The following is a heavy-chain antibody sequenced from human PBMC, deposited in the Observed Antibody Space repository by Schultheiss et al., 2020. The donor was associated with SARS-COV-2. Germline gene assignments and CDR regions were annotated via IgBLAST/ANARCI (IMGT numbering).Heavy chain of an antibody. J-gene: IGHJ4*02. Sequence: SVKVSCKASGFTFTSSAMQWVRQARGQRLEWIGWIVVGSGNTNYAQKFQERVTMTTDTSTSTAYMELRSLRSDDTAVYYCARSLRKGDYFDYWGQGTLVTVSS. CDR2: IVVGSGNT. V-gene: IGHV1-58*02. D-gene: IGHD3-3*01. CDR1: GFTFTSSA. CDR3: ARSLRKGDYFDY.